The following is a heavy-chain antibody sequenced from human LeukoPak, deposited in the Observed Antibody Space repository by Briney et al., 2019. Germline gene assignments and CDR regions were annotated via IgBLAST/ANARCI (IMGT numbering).Heavy chain of an antibody. CDR1: GYTFTSYG. Sequence: ASVKDSCKASGYTFTSYGFSWVRQAPGQGLEWMGWISGYNGNTNYAQKLQGRVTMTTDTSTSTAYMELRSLRSDDTAVYYCARGVDCSSTSCYGLNYYYYMDVWGKGTTVTVSS. CDR3: ARGVDCSSTSCYGLNYYYYMDV. D-gene: IGHD2-2*01. J-gene: IGHJ6*03. V-gene: IGHV1-18*01. CDR2: ISGYNGNT.